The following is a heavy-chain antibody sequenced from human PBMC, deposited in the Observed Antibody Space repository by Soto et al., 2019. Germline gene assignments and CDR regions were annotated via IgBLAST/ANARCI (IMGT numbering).Heavy chain of an antibody. D-gene: IGHD2-2*01. CDR3: ARVYRSSTSCYDLFDY. CDR1: GGSISSSSYY. V-gene: IGHV4-39*01. CDR2: IYYSGST. Sequence: SETLSLTCTVSGGSISSSSYYWGWIRQPPGKGLEWIGSIYYSGSTYYNPSLKSRVTISVDTSKNQFSLKLSSVTAADTAVYYCARVYRSSTSCYDLFDYWGQGTLVTVSS. J-gene: IGHJ4*02.